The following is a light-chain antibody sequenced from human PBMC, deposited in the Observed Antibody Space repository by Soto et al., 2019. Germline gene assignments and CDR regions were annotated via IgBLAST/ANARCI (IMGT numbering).Light chain of an antibody. CDR3: QQLNDYPIT. CDR1: QGISSY. V-gene: IGKV1-9*01. J-gene: IGKJ5*01. Sequence: IQFTQSPYSLSASVGDRVTITCRASQGISSYLAWYQQKPGKAPKLLISAASTLQSEVPSRFSGSGSGTDFTLTISSLQTEDFATYYCQQLNDYPITFGQGPRLEIK. CDR2: AAS.